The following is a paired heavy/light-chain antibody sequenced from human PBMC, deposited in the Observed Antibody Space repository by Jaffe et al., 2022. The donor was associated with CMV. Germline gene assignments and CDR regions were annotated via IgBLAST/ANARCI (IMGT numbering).Heavy chain of an antibody. CDR2: VTPNTGAT. CDR3: AKDGPQWLVFDH. J-gene: IGHJ5*02. Sequence: QVQLVQSGAEVKKPGASVKVSCKASGYTFTGYYLHWVRQAPGQGLEWMGWVTPNTGATNYAQRFEGRVTMTRDTSIATAYMELTGLRSDDTAVYYCAKDGPQWLVFDHWGQGTLVTVSS. D-gene: IGHD6-19*01. V-gene: IGHV1-2*02. CDR1: GYTFTGYY.
Light chain of an antibody. J-gene: IGKJ2*01. V-gene: IGKV3-20*01. Sequence: EIVLTQSPGTLSLSPGERATLSCRASQSVSRSFLAWYQQKPGQAPRLLIFGAYSRATGIPDRFSGSGSGTDFTLTISRLEPEDFAVYYCQQYGGSYTFGQGTKLEIK. CDR1: QSVSRSF. CDR2: GAY. CDR3: QQYGGSYT.